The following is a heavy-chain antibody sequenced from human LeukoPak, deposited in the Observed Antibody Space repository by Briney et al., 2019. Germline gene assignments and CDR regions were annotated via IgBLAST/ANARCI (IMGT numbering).Heavy chain of an antibody. V-gene: IGHV1-69*13. D-gene: IGHD6-13*01. Sequence: ASVKVSCKASGGTFSSYAISWVRQAPGQGLEWMGGIIPIFGTANYAQKFQGRVTITADESTSTAYMELSSLRSEDTAVYYCARDRGDSSSWYVWFDPWGQGTLVTVSS. CDR2: IIPIFGTA. J-gene: IGHJ5*02. CDR1: GGTFSSYA. CDR3: ARDRGDSSSWYVWFDP.